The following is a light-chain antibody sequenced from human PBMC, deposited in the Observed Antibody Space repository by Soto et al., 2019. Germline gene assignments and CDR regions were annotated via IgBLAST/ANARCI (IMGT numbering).Light chain of an antibody. CDR2: AAS. V-gene: IGKV1-39*01. Sequence: EIQMTQSPLFLSASAGDRVTIFCRASQSISNFLHWYQQKPGKAPKLLIYAASKLESGVPPRFGGSGSGTDFTLTISSLQPEDFATYYCQQSYRNPRTFGLGTRVEIK. CDR1: QSISNF. J-gene: IGKJ1*01. CDR3: QQSYRNPRT.